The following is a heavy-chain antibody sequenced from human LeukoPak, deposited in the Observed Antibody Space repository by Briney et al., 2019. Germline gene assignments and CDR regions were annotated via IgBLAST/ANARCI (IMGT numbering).Heavy chain of an antibody. CDR2: IKEDGSVI. J-gene: IGHJ4*02. CDR3: ARIGYSSSSLDY. CDR1: GFTFSNYW. V-gene: IGHV3-7*01. D-gene: IGHD6-13*01. Sequence: GGSLRLSCAASGFTFSNYWMTWVRQAPGKGLEWVANIKEDGSVIYYVDALKGRFTISRDNPKRSVHLQMNSLRPEGTAVYYCARIGYSSSSLDYWGQGTLVTVSS.